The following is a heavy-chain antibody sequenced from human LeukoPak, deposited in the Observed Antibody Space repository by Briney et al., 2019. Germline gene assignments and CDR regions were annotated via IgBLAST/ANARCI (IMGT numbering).Heavy chain of an antibody. CDR2: IKQDGSEE. Sequence: GSLRLSCVVSGFTFSLYWMNWVRQAPGKGLEWVANIKQDGSEEYYVDSVKGRFTISRDNAKNSLYLQMNSLRVEDTAVYYCATVPRYLELSTFDYWGQGTLVTVSS. CDR1: GFTFSLYW. J-gene: IGHJ4*02. CDR3: ATVPRYLELSTFDY. V-gene: IGHV3-7*03. D-gene: IGHD1-7*01.